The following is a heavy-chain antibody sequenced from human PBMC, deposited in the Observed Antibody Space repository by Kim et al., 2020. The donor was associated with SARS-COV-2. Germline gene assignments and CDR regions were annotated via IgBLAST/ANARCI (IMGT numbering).Heavy chain of an antibody. J-gene: IGHJ4*02. Sequence: ASVKVSCKASGYTFTIYYIHWVRQAPGQGLEWMGMINVSAGTTNYAQKFRGTVTMTRDTSTSTVYMELSSLKSEDTAVYYCAREPPGAADGFDSWGRGTLVTVSS. CDR1: GYTFTIYY. CDR3: AREPPGAADGFDS. V-gene: IGHV1-46*01. D-gene: IGHD6-13*01. CDR2: INVSAGTT.